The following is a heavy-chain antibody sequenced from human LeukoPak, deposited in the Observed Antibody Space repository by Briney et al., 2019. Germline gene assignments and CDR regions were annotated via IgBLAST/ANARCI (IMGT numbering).Heavy chain of an antibody. D-gene: IGHD5-24*01. J-gene: IGHJ5*02. CDR1: GGTFSSYA. Sequence: ASVKVSCRASGGTFSSYAISWVRQAPGQGLEWMGGIIPIFGTANYAQKFQGRVTITTDESTSTAYMELGSLRSEDTAVYYCARAQDGYNHRGFDPWGQGTLVTVSS. CDR3: ARAQDGYNHRGFDP. V-gene: IGHV1-69*05. CDR2: IIPIFGTA.